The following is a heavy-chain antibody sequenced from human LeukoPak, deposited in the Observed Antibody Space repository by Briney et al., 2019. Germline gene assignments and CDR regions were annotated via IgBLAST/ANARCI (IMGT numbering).Heavy chain of an antibody. CDR3: ARTTGQYCSSTSCYPDY. D-gene: IGHD2-2*01. CDR1: GYTFTSYG. J-gene: IGHJ4*02. V-gene: IGHV1-18*01. CDR2: ISAYNGNT. Sequence: ASVKVSCKASGYTFTSYGISWVRQAPGQGLEWRGWISAYNGNTNYAQKLQGRVTMTTDTSTSTAYMELRSLRSDDTAVYYCARTTGQYCSSTSCYPDYWGQGTLVTVSS.